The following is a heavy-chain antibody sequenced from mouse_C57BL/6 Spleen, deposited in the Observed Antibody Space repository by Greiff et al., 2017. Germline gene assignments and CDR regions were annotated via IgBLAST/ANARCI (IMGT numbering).Heavy chain of an antibody. J-gene: IGHJ2*01. CDR1: GFTFTDYY. V-gene: IGHV7-3*01. CDR2: IRNKANGYTT. D-gene: IGHD4-1*01. Sequence: DVQLVESGGGLVQPGGSLSLSCAASGFTFTDYYMSWVRQPPGKALEWLGFIRNKANGYTTEYSASVKGRFTISRDNSQSILYLQMNALRAEDSATYYCARWRTGAYYFDYWGQGTTLTVSS. CDR3: ARWRTGAYYFDY.